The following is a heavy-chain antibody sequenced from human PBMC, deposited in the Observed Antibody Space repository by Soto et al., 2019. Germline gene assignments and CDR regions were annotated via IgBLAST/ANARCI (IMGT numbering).Heavy chain of an antibody. V-gene: IGHV1-69*13. D-gene: IGHD6-6*01. CDR1: GGTFSSYA. CDR2: IIPIFGTA. J-gene: IGHJ5*02. CDR3: ARDRIAARFSWFDP. Sequence: GASVKVSCKASGGTFSSYAISWVRQAPGQGLEWMGGIIPIFGTANYAQKFQGRVTITADESTSTAYMELSSLRSEDTAVYYCARDRIAARFSWFDPWGQGTLVTVSS.